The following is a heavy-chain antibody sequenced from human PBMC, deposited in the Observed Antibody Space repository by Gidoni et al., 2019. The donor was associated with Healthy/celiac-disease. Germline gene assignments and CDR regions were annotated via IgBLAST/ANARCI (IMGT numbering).Heavy chain of an antibody. D-gene: IGHD5-18*01. Sequence: QVQLQASGPGLVKPSETLSLTCTVSGGSVSSGSYYWSWLRQPPGKGLEWIGYIYYSGSNTYNPSLKSRVPISVDTSKNQFSLKLSSVTAADTAVYYCAREIRSYSYGFYFDYWGQGTLVTVSS. CDR3: AREIRSYSYGFYFDY. V-gene: IGHV4-61*01. CDR2: IYYSGSN. J-gene: IGHJ4*02. CDR1: GGSVSSGSYY.